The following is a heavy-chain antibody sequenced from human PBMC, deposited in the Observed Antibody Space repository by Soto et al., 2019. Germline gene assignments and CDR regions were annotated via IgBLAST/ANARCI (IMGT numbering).Heavy chain of an antibody. Sequence: QVELVQSGAEVKTPGSSVKVSCKASEETFNKFAITWVRQAPGQGLEWMGGIILLFGKTEYAPQFRDRLTITADKHTRTISMELDNLRSEDPAIYYCTRATFDFYSRIDPWGPGPLVTVSS. J-gene: IGHJ5*01. D-gene: IGHD2-15*01. CDR3: TRATFDFYSRIDP. CDR2: IILLFGKT. CDR1: EETFNKFA. V-gene: IGHV1-69*06.